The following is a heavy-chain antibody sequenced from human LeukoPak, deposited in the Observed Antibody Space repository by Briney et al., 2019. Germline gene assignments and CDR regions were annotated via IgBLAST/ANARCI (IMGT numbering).Heavy chain of an antibody. CDR2: IVVGSGNT. Sequence: SVKVSCKASGFTFTSSAVQWVRQARGQRLEWIGWIVVGSGNTNYAQKFQERVTITRDMSTSTAYMELSSLRSEDTAVYYCAAGPAYSSSWGYWGQGTLVTVSS. CDR3: AAGPAYSSSWGY. CDR1: GFTFTSSA. V-gene: IGHV1-58*01. D-gene: IGHD6-13*01. J-gene: IGHJ4*02.